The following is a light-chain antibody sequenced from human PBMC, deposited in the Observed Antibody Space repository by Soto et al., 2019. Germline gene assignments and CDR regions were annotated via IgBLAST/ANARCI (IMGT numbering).Light chain of an antibody. CDR1: PSVTNY. Sequence: MVLSQTPATLTLSPEERAALSGRVSPSVTNYLAWYQQKPGQPPRLLIYGAFNRAAGIPARFSGSGSGTDFTLTISTLEPEDSAVYYCQQRNIWPPVTFGQGTRLEIK. CDR3: QQRNIWPPVT. J-gene: IGKJ5*01. CDR2: GAF. V-gene: IGKV3-11*01.